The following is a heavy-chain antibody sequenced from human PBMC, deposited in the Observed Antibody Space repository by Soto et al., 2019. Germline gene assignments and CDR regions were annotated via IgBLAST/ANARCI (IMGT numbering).Heavy chain of an antibody. Sequence: GGSLRLSCLSSGFTFNTYGMFWARQAPGTGLEWVAGIWYDGSYKYYLDSVKGRFTVSRDNSKNTVYLEMNNLRGEDTAVYYCARISGSGHLGWFDPWGQGALVTVSS. J-gene: IGHJ5*02. CDR1: GFTFNTYG. CDR3: ARISGSGHLGWFDP. CDR2: IWYDGSYK. V-gene: IGHV3-33*01. D-gene: IGHD3-10*01.